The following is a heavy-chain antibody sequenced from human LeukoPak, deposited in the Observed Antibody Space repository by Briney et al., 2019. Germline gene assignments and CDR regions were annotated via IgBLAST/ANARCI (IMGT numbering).Heavy chain of an antibody. Sequence: GASMKVSCKASGYTFTSYDISWVLQAPGQGLEWMGWISAYNGNTNYAQKLQGRVTMTTDTSTSTAYMELRSLRSDDTAVYYCARIGVGAFNWFDPWGQGTLVTVSS. CDR2: ISAYNGNT. CDR1: GYTFTSYD. J-gene: IGHJ5*02. CDR3: ARIGVGAFNWFDP. D-gene: IGHD2-8*01. V-gene: IGHV1-18*01.